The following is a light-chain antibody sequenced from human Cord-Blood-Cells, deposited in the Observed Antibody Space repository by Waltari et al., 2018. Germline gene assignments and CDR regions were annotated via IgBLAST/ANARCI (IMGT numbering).Light chain of an antibody. CDR1: SSDVGGYNV. J-gene: IGLJ3*02. CDR3: SSYTSSSTLV. V-gene: IGLV2-14*01. Sequence: QSALTQPASVSGSPGQSITLSCTGTSSDVGGYNVVSWYQQNPGKAPKLMIYDVSKRPSGVSNRFSGSKSGNTASLTISGLQAEDEADYYCSSYTSSSTLVFGGGTKLTVL. CDR2: DVS.